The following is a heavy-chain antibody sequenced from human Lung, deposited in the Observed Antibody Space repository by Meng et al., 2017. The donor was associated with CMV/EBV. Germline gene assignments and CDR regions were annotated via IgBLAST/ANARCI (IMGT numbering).Heavy chain of an antibody. J-gene: IGHJ4*01. CDR3: TTGFGTAEAF. Sequence: SCAASGFTFRTTWMSWVRQAPGKGLDWVGRIKSRNDGGTADHGTPVKGRFTISRDDSKDTLYLQMNSLKVEDTAIYYCTTGFGTAEAFWGHGTRVTVSS. CDR2: IKSRNDGGTA. D-gene: IGHD1-1*01. V-gene: IGHV3-15*01. CDR1: GFTFRTTW.